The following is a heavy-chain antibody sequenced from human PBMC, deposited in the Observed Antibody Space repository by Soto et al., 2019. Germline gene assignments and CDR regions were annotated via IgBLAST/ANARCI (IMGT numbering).Heavy chain of an antibody. Sequence: SETLSLTCAVSGDSVSNDNYYWSWIRQPPGKGLEWIGYIYYSGTTNYNSYLKSRLSLSVDMSKNQFSLKLASVTAADTAVYFCARSQRGRAAFTFDYWGQGALVTVSS. CDR3: ARSQRGRAAFTFDY. J-gene: IGHJ4*02. V-gene: IGHV4-61*01. CDR1: GDSVSNDNYY. D-gene: IGHD3-16*01. CDR2: IYYSGTT.